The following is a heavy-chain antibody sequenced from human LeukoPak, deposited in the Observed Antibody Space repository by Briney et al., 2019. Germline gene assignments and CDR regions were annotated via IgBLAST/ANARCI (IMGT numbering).Heavy chain of an antibody. CDR2: ISAYNGNT. CDR3: AREIVGTTRHYYYYMDV. V-gene: IGHV1-18*01. J-gene: IGHJ6*03. CDR1: GYTFTSYG. D-gene: IGHD1-26*01. Sequence: ASVKVSCKASGYTFTSYGISWVRQAPGQGLEWMGWISAYNGNTNYAQKLQGRVTMTTDTSTSTAYMELRSLRSDDTAVYYCAREIVGTTRHYYYYMDVWGKGTTVTVSS.